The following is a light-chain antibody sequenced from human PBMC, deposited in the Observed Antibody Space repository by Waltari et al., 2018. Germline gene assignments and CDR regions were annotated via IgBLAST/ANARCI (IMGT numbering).Light chain of an antibody. J-gene: IGKJ4*01. Sequence: IVLKQSPGTLSLSPGERATLSCRASQTITSLAWYQQTPGQAPRLLIYATSTRATGIPPRFTGSGSGTDFTLTINGLEPDDSAVYYCQQRSGWPLTFGGGTKVEIK. CDR2: ATS. CDR3: QQRSGWPLT. CDR1: QTITS. V-gene: IGKV3-11*01.